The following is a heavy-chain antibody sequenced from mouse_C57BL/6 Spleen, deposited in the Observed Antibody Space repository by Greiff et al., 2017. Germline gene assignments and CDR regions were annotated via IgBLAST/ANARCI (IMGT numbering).Heavy chain of an antibody. V-gene: IGHV1-72*01. CDR3: ARVGENYFYY. CDR1: GYTFTSYW. Sequence: QVPLKQPGAELVKPGASVKLSCKASGYTFTSYWMHWVKRRPGRGIEWIGRIDHNSGGTKNNEKFRSKATLTVDKPSSTAYMRLSSLTSEDSAVYYCARVGENYFYYWGQGTTLTVSS. CDR2: IDHNSGGT. J-gene: IGHJ2*01. D-gene: IGHD4-1*01.